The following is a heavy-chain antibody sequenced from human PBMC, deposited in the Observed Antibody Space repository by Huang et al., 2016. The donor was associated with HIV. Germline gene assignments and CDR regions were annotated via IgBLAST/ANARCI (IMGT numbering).Heavy chain of an antibody. CDR3: AKDMFPSLYGTIGGIYFDY. D-gene: IGHD3-10*01. V-gene: IGHV3-43*01. CDR2: IRGDGGST. J-gene: IGHJ4*02. Sequence: EVQLVESGGVVVQPGGSVRLSCAASGFTCDDYTMYWVRQAAGKGLEWVALIRGDGGSTYYADSGKGRFTISRDNSKNSLYLQMNSLRTEDTALYYCAKDMFPSLYGTIGGIYFDYWGQGTLVTVSS. CDR1: GFTCDDYT.